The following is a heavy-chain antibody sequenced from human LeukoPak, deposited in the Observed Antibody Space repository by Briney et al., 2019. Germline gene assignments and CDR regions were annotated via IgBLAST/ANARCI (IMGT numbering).Heavy chain of an antibody. Sequence: GGSLRLSCAASRLTFSRFGMHWVRQAPGKGLDWVALISHDGSQRYYTDSVRGRFTISRDNSKNTLYLQMDSLRAEDTAVYYCAKGQNRNGGALAYWGQGTLVTVSS. CDR1: RLTFSRFG. J-gene: IGHJ4*02. V-gene: IGHV3-30*18. CDR3: AKGQNRNGGALAY. D-gene: IGHD3-16*01. CDR2: ISHDGSQR.